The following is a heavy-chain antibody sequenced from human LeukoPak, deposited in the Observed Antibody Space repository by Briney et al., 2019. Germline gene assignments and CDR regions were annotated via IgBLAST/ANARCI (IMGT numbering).Heavy chain of an antibody. D-gene: IGHD2-8*02. J-gene: IGHJ5*02. CDR3: ARVAVVSTYNWFDP. CDR1: GYTVTRSR. Sequence: GSVKLSCMASGYTVTRSRVSWVRQAPRHELEWMGCISAYNGNTHYPQKLQGRVTMTKPTSTSTGYMELRSLRSDDTAVYYCARVAVVSTYNWFDPWGQGTRIT. CDR2: ISAYNGNT. V-gene: IGHV1-18*01.